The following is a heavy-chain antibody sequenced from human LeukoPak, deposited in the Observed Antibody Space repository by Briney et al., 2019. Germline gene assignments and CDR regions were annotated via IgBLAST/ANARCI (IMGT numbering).Heavy chain of an antibody. CDR2: IKSDGSST. J-gene: IGHJ4*02. D-gene: IGHD5-18*01. Sequence: PGGSLRLSCAASGFTFSSYWMHWVRQAPGKGLVWVSRIKSDGSSTTHADSVKGRFTTSRDNAKNTLYLQMNSLRVEDTAVYYCARGGYSSAPGQFDCWGQGTLVTVSP. V-gene: IGHV3-74*01. CDR1: GFTFSSYW. CDR3: ARGGYSSAPGQFDC.